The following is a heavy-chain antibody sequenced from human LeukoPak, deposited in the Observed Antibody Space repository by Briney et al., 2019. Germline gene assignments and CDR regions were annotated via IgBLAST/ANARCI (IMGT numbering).Heavy chain of an antibody. CDR3: ARGTQYSGSWYYFDY. D-gene: IGHD6-13*01. CDR2: IHHRGST. CDR1: GGSISSNY. V-gene: IGHV4-59*01. J-gene: IGHJ4*02. Sequence: SETLSLTCTVSGGSISSNYWTWIRQPPGKGLEWIGYIHHRGSTYYNPSLTSRVTISVDTSKNQFSLKLSSVTAADTAVFYCARGTQYSGSWYYFDYWGQGILVTVSS.